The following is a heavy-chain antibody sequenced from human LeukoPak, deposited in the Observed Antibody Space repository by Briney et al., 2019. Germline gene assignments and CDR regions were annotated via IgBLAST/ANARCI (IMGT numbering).Heavy chain of an antibody. V-gene: IGHV4-30-2*01. Sequence: SETLSLTCTVSGGSISSGGYYWSWIRQPPGKGLEWIGYIYHSGSTYYNPSLKSRVTISVDRSKNQFSLKLSSVTAADTAVYYCARAGVVVIAVDYWGQGTLVTVSS. CDR2: IYHSGST. J-gene: IGHJ4*02. CDR3: ARAGVVVIAVDY. D-gene: IGHD2-21*01. CDR1: GGSISSGGYY.